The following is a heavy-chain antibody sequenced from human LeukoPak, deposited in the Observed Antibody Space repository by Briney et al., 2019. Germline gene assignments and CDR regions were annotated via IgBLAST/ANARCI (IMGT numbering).Heavy chain of an antibody. J-gene: IGHJ4*02. CDR1: GGSISSGDYY. CDR2: IYYSGST. D-gene: IGHD3-10*01. CDR3: ARVVWFGELSTPRFDY. V-gene: IGHV4-30-4*01. Sequence: SETLSLTCTVSGGSISSGDYYWSWIRQPPGKGLEWIGYIYYSGSTYYNPSLKSRVTISVDTSKNQFSLKLSSVTAADTAVYYCARVVWFGELSTPRFDYWGQGTLVTVSS.